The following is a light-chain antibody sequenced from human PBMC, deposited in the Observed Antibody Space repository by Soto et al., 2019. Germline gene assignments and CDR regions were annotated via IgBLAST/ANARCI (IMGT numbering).Light chain of an antibody. J-gene: IGLJ1*01. CDR1: SSDVGGYNY. Sequence: QSALTQPRSVSGSPGQSVIISCTGTSSDVGGYNYVSWYQQHPGKAPKLMIYDVSKRPSGVPDRFSGSKSGNTASLTISGLQAEDEADYYCCSYAGSLYVFGTGTQLTVL. CDR3: CSYAGSLYV. CDR2: DVS. V-gene: IGLV2-11*01.